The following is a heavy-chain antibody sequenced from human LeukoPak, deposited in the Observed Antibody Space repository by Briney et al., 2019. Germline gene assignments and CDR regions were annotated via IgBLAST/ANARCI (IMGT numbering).Heavy chain of an antibody. V-gene: IGHV3-21*01. CDR1: GFTFSSYS. CDR2: ISSSSSYI. J-gene: IGHJ4*02. Sequence: SGGSLRLSCAASGFTFSSYSMNWVRQAPGKGLEWVSSISSSSSYIYYADSVKGRFTISRDNAKNSLYLQMNSLRAEDTAVYYCARGEMATIIQNTFIDYWGQGTLVTVSS. CDR3: ARGEMATIIQNTFIDY. D-gene: IGHD5-24*01.